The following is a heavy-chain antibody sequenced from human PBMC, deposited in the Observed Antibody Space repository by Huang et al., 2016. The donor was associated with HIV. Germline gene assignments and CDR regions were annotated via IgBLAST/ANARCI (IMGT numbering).Heavy chain of an antibody. CDR3: AREYYYDNSGYYFDY. CDR1: GGTFTTYT. CDR2: IIPIFGTP. V-gene: IGHV1-69*13. Sequence: QVQLVQSGAEVKKPGSSVKVYCKACGGTFTTYTITWVRQAPGQGIEGMGGIIPIFGTPNDAQKFQGRVTITADESTSTAYMELSSLRSEDTAVYYCAREYYYDNSGYYFDYWGQGTLVTVSS. J-gene: IGHJ4*02. D-gene: IGHD3-22*01.